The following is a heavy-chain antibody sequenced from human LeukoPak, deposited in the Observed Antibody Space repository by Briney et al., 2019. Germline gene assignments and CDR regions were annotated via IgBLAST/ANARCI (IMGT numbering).Heavy chain of an antibody. CDR2: ISSSSSYI. J-gene: IGHJ4*02. CDR3: ARGYDILTGYCLWWGVSGPYFDY. CDR1: GFTFSSYS. D-gene: IGHD3-9*01. V-gene: IGHV3-21*01. Sequence: NPGGSLRLSCAASGFTFSSYSMNWVRQAPGKGLEWVSSISSSSSYIYYADSVKGRFTISRDNAKNSLYLQMNSLRAEDTAVYYCARGYDILTGYCLWWGVSGPYFDYWGQGTLVTVSS.